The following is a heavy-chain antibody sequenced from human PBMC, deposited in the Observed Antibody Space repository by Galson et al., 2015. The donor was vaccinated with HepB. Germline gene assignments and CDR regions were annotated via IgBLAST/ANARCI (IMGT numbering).Heavy chain of an antibody. CDR2: ITWNSGRI. J-gene: IGHJ4*02. CDR3: ARSDGPYFFDN. Sequence: SLRLSCAASGFTFSDYTMHWVRQAPGKGLEWVSGITWNSGRIGNADSVKGRFSNSRDNAKNSLYLQMNSLRPEDTAFYYCARSDGPYFFDNWGQGTLVTVSS. V-gene: IGHV3-9*01. CDR1: GFTFSDYT. D-gene: IGHD5-24*01.